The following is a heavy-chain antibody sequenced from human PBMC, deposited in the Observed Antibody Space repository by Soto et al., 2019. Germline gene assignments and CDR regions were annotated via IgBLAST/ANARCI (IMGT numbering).Heavy chain of an antibody. CDR2: VYMSGST. V-gene: IGHV4-4*07. J-gene: IGHJ4*02. Sequence: PSETLSLTCTVSGDSMTKYYWSWIRQTAGKGLEWIGRVYMSGSTNYNPSLKSRVTMSIDTSNNHFSLDLKSVTAADTAVYYCARDPGYYFDYWGQGTLVTVSS. CDR3: ARDPGYYFDY. CDR1: GDSMTKYY.